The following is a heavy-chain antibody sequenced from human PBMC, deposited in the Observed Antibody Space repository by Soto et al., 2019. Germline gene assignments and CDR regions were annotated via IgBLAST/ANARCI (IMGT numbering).Heavy chain of an antibody. CDR2: IYYSGST. J-gene: IGHJ4*02. CDR1: GGSISSYY. Sequence: PSETLSLTCTVSGGSISSYYWSWIQQPPGKGLEWIGYIYYSGSTNYNPSLKSRVTISVDTSKNQFSLKLSSVTAADTAVYYCARDMAAAAGHFDDWGQGTLVPVSS. V-gene: IGHV4-59*01. D-gene: IGHD6-13*01. CDR3: ARDMAAAAGHFDD.